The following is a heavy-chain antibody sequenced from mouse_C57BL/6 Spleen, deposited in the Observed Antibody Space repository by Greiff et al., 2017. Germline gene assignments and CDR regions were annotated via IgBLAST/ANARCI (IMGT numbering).Heavy chain of an antibody. CDR3: ARSGYGKEYFDV. CDR2: INPSNGGT. Sequence: VQLQQSGTELVKPGASVKLSCKASGYTFTSYWMHWVKQRPGQGLEWIGNINPSNGGTNYNEKFKSKATLTVDKSSSTAYMQLSSLTSEDSAVYYCARSGYGKEYFDVWGTGTTVTVSS. CDR1: GYTFTSYW. D-gene: IGHD2-10*02. J-gene: IGHJ1*03. V-gene: IGHV1-53*01.